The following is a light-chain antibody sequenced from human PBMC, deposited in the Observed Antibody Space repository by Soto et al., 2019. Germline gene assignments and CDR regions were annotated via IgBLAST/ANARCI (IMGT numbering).Light chain of an antibody. CDR1: QGIYNY. J-gene: IGKJ5*01. V-gene: IGKV1-27*01. CDR3: HKYNSALLT. CDR2: TAS. Sequence: DIQMTQSPSSLSASVGDRVTITCRASQGIYNYLAWYQQKPGQAPKLMIYTASTLAAGFPSRFSGSGSGTDFTRTISRLQPEDVATYYCHKYNSALLTFGQGTRLEMK.